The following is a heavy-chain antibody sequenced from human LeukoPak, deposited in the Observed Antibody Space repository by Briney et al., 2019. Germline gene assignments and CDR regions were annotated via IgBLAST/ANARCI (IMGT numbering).Heavy chain of an antibody. V-gene: IGHV3-30-3*01. D-gene: IGHD6-19*01. J-gene: IGHJ6*02. CDR1: GFTFSSYA. CDR3: ARGQFTYDYYYYGMDV. CDR2: ISYDGSNK. Sequence: GSLRLSCAASGFTFSSYAMHWVRQAPGKGLEWVAVISYDGSNKYYADSVKGRFTISRDNSKNTLYLQMNSLRAEDTAVYYCARGQFTYDYYYYGMDVWGQGTTVTVSS.